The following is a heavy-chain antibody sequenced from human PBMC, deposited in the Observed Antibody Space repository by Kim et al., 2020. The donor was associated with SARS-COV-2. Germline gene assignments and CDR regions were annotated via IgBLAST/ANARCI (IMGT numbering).Heavy chain of an antibody. J-gene: IGHJ4*02. Sequence: GGSLRLSCAAFGFTFSSYAMHWVRQAPGKGLEWVAVISYDGSNKYYADSVKGRFTISRDNSKNTLYLQMNSLRAEDTAVYYCARENYFDYWGQGTLVTVS. CDR3: ARENYFDY. CDR2: ISYDGSNK. CDR1: GFTFSSYA. V-gene: IGHV3-30*04.